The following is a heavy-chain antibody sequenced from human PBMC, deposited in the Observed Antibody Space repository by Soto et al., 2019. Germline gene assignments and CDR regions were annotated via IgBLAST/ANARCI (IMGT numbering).Heavy chain of an antibody. V-gene: IGHV4-38-2*01. CDR2: IYHSGST. J-gene: IGHJ4*02. CDR3: ARVRYYDSSSPFDY. CDR1: GYSISSGYY. Sequence: SETLSLTCAVSGYSISSGYYWGWIRQPPGKGLEWIGSIYHSGSTYYNPSLKSRVTISVDTSKNQFSLKLSSVTAADTAVYYCARVRYYDSSSPFDYWGQGTLVTVSS. D-gene: IGHD3-22*01.